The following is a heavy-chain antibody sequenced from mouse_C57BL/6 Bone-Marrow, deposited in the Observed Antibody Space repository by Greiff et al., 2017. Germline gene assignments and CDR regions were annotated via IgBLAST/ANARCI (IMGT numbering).Heavy chain of an antibody. V-gene: IGHV5-9-1*02. J-gene: IGHJ2*03. CDR3: TSDLDDYYWVDY. Sequence: EVKLVEPGEGLVKPGGSLKLSCAASGFTFSSYAMSWVRQTPEKRLEWVAYISSGGDYIYYADTVKGRFTITRDNARSTLYLQMSSLKSEDTAMYYCTSDLDDYYWVDYWDRGTSLTVT. D-gene: IGHD2-3*01. CDR1: GFTFSSYA. CDR2: ISSGGDYI.